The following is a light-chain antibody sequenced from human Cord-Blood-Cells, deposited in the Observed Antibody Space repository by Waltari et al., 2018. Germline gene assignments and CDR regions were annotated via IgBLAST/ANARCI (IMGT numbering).Light chain of an antibody. CDR2: DAS. CDR3: QQYNSYSPWT. J-gene: IGKJ1*01. CDR1: QCISSW. V-gene: IGKV1-5*01. Sequence: EIQMTQSPSTLSASVGDRVTINCRASQCISSWLAWYHQKPGKAPNLLIYDASSLERGGPSRFSGSRSGTEFTLTIISLQPDEYATYYCQQYNSYSPWTFGQGTKVEIK.